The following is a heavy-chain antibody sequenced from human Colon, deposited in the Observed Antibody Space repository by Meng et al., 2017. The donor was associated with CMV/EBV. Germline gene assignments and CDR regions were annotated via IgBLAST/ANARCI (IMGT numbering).Heavy chain of an antibody. J-gene: IGHJ4*02. CDR1: GYSFSGYY. D-gene: IGHD2-2*01. CDR3: AREYCSSTSCYFYSDY. Sequence: ASVKVSCKASGYSFSGYYIHWVRQAPGPGLEWIGSINPRSGGIKYAQKFQGRVTMTTDTSMNTAYMDLTRLTSDDTAVYFCAREYCSSTSCYFYSDYWGQGTLVTVSS. V-gene: IGHV1-2*02. CDR2: INPRSGGI.